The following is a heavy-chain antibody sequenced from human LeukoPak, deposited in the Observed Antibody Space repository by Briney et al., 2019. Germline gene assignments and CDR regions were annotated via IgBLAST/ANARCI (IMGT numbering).Heavy chain of an antibody. V-gene: IGHV4-38-2*02. J-gene: IGHJ4*02. D-gene: IGHD1-26*01. CDR2: IYHSGST. CDR3: ARDLVGATGDFDY. Sequence: SETLSLTCTVSGYSISSGYYWGWIRQPPGKGLEWIGSIYHSGSTYYNPSLKSRVTISVDTSKNQFSLKPSSVTAADTAVYYCARDLVGATGDFDYWGQGTLVTVSS. CDR1: GYSISSGYY.